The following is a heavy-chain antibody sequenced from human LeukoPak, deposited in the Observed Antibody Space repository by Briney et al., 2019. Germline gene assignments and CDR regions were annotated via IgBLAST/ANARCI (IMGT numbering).Heavy chain of an antibody. D-gene: IGHD6-13*01. J-gene: IGHJ6*03. CDR3: ARDEAYSSSWPPYYYYYYMDV. Sequence: GGSLRLSCVASGFTFSTYSMNWVRQAPGKGLEWVSFISTSSNYIYYADSVKGRFTISRDNAKNSLYLQMNSLRAEDTAVYYCARDEAYSSSWPPYYYYYYMDVWGKGTTVTISS. CDR2: ISTSSNYI. V-gene: IGHV3-21*01. CDR1: GFTFSTYS.